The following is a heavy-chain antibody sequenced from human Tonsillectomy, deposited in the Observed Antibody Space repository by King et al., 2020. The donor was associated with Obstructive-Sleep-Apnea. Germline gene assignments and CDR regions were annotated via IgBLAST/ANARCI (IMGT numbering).Heavy chain of an antibody. CDR2: ISLNSGSI. CDR3: AKDMGRGSRGAFDV. D-gene: IGHD3-10*01. V-gene: IGHV3-9*01. Sequence: VQLVESGGGLVQPGRSLRLSCAASGFTFDDYAMHWVRQAPGKGLEWVSGISLNSGSIGYADSVNGRFTISRDKAKKSLYLQMNSLRAEDTALYYCAKDMGRGSRGAFDVWGQGTMVTVSS. CDR1: GFTFDDYA. J-gene: IGHJ3*01.